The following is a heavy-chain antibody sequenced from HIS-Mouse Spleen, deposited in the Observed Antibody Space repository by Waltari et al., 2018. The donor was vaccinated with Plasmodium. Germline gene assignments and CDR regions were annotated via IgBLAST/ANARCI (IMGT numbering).Heavy chain of an antibody. Sequence: EVQLVESGGGLVQPGGSLRLSCAAPGFTFRRYWMSWVRQAPGKGLEWVANIKQDGSEKYYVDSVKGRFTISRDNAKNSLYLQMNSLRAEDTAVYYCASSWYWYFDLWGRGTLVTVSS. D-gene: IGHD6-13*01. CDR3: ASSWYWYFDL. J-gene: IGHJ2*01. CDR2: IKQDGSEK. V-gene: IGHV3-7*01. CDR1: GFTFRRYW.